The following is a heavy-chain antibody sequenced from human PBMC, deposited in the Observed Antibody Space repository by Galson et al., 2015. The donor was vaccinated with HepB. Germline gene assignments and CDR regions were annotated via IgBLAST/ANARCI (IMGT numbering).Heavy chain of an antibody. Sequence: QSGAEVKMPGEFLKISCKTSGYNFNSYWIAWVRQMPGKGLEWMGIIYPGDSDIRYSPSFQGQVTISADKSISTAYLQWSSLKASDTAMYYCARGEAAAEFDYWGQGTLVTVSS. CDR1: GYNFNSYW. D-gene: IGHD6-25*01. CDR2: IYPGDSDI. J-gene: IGHJ4*02. V-gene: IGHV5-51*01. CDR3: ARGEAAAEFDY.